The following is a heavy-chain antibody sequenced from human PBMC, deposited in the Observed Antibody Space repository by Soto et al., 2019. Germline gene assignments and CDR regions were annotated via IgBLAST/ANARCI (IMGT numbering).Heavy chain of an antibody. J-gene: IGHJ4*02. V-gene: IGHV3-48*03. D-gene: IGHD6-6*01. CDR3: ARYGGSIAARVIDY. Sequence: GGAVRISCAASGFTFSSYERNWVRQAPGKGLEWVSYISSSGSTIYYADSVKGRFIISRDNAKNSLYLQMNSLRAEDTAVYYCARYGGSIAARVIDYWGQGTLVTVSS. CDR2: ISSSGSTI. CDR1: GFTFSSYE.